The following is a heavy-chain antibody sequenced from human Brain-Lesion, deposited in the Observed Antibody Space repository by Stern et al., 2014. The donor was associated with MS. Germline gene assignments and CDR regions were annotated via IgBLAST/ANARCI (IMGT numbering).Heavy chain of an antibody. V-gene: IGHV4-61*02. D-gene: IGHD2-2*01. J-gene: IGHJ6*02. Sequence: QVQLQESGPGLVKPSQTLSLSCTVSGGSISSGGYYWSWIRQPAGKGLEWIGRIFNSGSTSYNPSLKSRVHISIDPSKNQFSMRLNSMTAADTAVYYCARGRVVPGFQYYATDVWGQGTTVIVSS. CDR1: GGSISSGGYY. CDR2: IFNSGST. CDR3: ARGRVVPGFQYYATDV.